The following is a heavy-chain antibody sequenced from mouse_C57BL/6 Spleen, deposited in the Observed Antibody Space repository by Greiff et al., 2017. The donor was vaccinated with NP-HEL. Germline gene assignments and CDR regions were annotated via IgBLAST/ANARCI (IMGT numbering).Heavy chain of an antibody. V-gene: IGHV5-6*01. D-gene: IGHD2-2*01. J-gene: IGHJ4*01. CDR1: GFTFSSYG. CDR3: PRHAGLRRAMDY. Sequence: EVHLVESGGDLVKPGGSLKLSCAASGFTFSSYGMSWVRQTPDKRLEWVATISSGGSYTYYPDSVKGRFTISRDNAKNTLYLQMSSLKSEDIAKYECPRHAGLRRAMDYWGQGTSVTVSS. CDR2: ISSGGSYT.